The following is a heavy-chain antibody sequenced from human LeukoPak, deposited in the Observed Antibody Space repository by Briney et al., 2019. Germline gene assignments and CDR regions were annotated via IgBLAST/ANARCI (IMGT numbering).Heavy chain of an antibody. J-gene: IGHJ4*02. CDR3: ARGLAYYDILTGYYPLYYFDY. CDR1: RGSFSGYY. D-gene: IGHD3-9*01. V-gene: IGHV4-34*01. CDR2: INHSGST. Sequence: SETLSLTCAVYRGSFSGYYWNWIRQPPGKGLEWIGEINHSGSTNYNLSLKSRVTISADMSKNQVSLKLSSVTAADTAVYYCARGLAYYDILTGYYPLYYFDYWGQGTLVTVSS.